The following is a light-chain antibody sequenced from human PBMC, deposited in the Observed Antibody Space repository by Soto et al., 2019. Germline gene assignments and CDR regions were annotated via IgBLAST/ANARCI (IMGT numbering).Light chain of an antibody. J-gene: IGKJ1*01. CDR3: QLYGSSPWT. CDR2: GAS. V-gene: IGKV3-20*01. CDR1: QSVSDNY. Sequence: EIVLTQSPGTLSLSSGERATLSCRASQSVSDNYLAWYQQKPGQAPRLLIYGASSRAAGIPDRFSGSGSGPDFTHTISRLGPEDVAVYFCQLYGSSPWTFGQGTKVEIK.